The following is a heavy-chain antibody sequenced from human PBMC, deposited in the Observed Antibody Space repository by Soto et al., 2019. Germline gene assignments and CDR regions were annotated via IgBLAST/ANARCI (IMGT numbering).Heavy chain of an antibody. J-gene: IGHJ6*02. CDR2: MSPNSGAT. CDR1: GYTFTSYD. V-gene: IGHV1-8*01. Sequence: QVQLVQSGAEVTKPGASVKVSCKASGYTFTSYDINWVRQATGQGLEWMGWMSPNSGATGYAQKFQGRVTMTRDTAISPAHMEPSSLRSADTALYYGARGVEAGVDVWGQGSTVTVAS. D-gene: IGHD6-19*01. CDR3: ARGVEAGVDV.